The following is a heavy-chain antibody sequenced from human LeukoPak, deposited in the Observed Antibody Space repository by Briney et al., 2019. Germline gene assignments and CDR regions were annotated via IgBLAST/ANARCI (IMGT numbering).Heavy chain of an antibody. J-gene: IGHJ5*02. CDR3: AGSPTFRGWFDP. Sequence: GGSLRLSCAASGFTFSSYNINWVRQAPGKGLEWVAYISIGSSIIYYADSVKRLSIISKDNAKNSLYLLTNILSADDTVVYYGAGSPTFRGWFDPWGQGTLVTVSS. V-gene: IGHV3-21*01. CDR1: GFTFSSYN. CDR2: ISIGSSII. D-gene: IGHD2/OR15-2a*01.